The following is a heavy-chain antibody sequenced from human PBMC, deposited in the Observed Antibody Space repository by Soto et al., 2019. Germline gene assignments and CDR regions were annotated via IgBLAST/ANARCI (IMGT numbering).Heavy chain of an antibody. CDR1: GGSISSYY. CDR3: AISGRYQGNFDY. J-gene: IGHJ4*02. V-gene: IGHV4-59*08. D-gene: IGHD1-1*01. Sequence: SETLSLTCTVSGGSISSYYWSWIRQTPGKGLEWIGYIYYSGSTNYNPSLKSRVTISVDTSKHQFSLKLSSVTAADTAVYYCAISGRYQGNFDYWGQGTLVTVSS. CDR2: IYYSGST.